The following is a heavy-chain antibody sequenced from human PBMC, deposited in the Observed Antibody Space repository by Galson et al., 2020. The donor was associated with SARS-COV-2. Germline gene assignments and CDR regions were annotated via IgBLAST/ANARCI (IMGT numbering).Heavy chain of an antibody. Sequence: GESLKISCAASGFTFSSYGMHWVRQAPGKGLEWVAVISYDGSNKYYADSVKGRFTISRDNSKNTLYLQMNSLRAEDTAVYYCAKDWLYGDVYYYYGMDVWGQGTTVTVSS. CDR1: GFTFSSYG. CDR2: ISYDGSNK. CDR3: AKDWLYGDVYYYYGMDV. D-gene: IGHD4-17*01. J-gene: IGHJ6*02. V-gene: IGHV3-30*18.